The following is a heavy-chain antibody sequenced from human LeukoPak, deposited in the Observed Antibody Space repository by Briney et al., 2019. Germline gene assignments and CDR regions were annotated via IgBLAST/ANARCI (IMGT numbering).Heavy chain of an antibody. V-gene: IGHV3-23*01. Sequence: GGSLRLSCAASGFTFSSCAMSWVRQAPGKGLEWVTAISGSGGSTYYADSVQGRFTISRDNSKNTLFLQMSSLRAEDTAIYYCAKVSYRYYGSGSYVLDYWGQGTLVTVSS. D-gene: IGHD3-10*01. CDR1: GFTFSSCA. J-gene: IGHJ4*02. CDR2: ISGSGGST. CDR3: AKVSYRYYGSGSYVLDY.